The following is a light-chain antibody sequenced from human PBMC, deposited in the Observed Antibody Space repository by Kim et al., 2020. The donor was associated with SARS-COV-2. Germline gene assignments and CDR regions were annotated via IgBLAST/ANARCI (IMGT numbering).Light chain of an antibody. CDR2: GAS. V-gene: IGKV3-20*01. CDR1: QSVSSSY. CDR3: QQYGNSPRT. J-gene: IGKJ2*02. Sequence: LSPGERATLSCRASQSVSSSYLAWYQQKPGQAPRLLIYGASSRATGISDRFSSSGSGTDFTLTISRLEPEDFAVYYCQQYGNSPRTFGQGTKLEI.